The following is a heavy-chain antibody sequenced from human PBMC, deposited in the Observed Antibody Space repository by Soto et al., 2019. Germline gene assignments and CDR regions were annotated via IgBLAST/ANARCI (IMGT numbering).Heavy chain of an antibody. Sequence: GGSLRLSCAASGFMFNTYWMHWVRQAPGKGLVWVSRVSGDGTRINYADSMKGRFTISRDNAKKTLYLQMNSLIVEDTAVYYCTRAGTPSDYYYGMDVWGQGTTVTVSS. V-gene: IGHV3-74*01. CDR2: VSGDGTRI. CDR3: TRAGTPSDYYYGMDV. D-gene: IGHD6-19*01. J-gene: IGHJ6*02. CDR1: GFMFNTYW.